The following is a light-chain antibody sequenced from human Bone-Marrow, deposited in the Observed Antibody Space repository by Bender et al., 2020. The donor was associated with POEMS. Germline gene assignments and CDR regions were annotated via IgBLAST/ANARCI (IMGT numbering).Light chain of an antibody. CDR1: SSDVGGYDY. V-gene: IGLV2-14*01. Sequence: QSALTQPASVSGSPGQSITISCTGTSSDVGGYDYVSWYQQYPGKAPKLMIYDVSNRPSGVSNRFSGSKSGNTASLTISGLQAEDEADYYCCSYAVRDVLFGGGTKVTVL. CDR3: CSYAVRDVL. J-gene: IGLJ3*02. CDR2: DVS.